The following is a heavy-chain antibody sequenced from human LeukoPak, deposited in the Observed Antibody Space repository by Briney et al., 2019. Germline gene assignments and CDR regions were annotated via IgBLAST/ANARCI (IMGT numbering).Heavy chain of an antibody. CDR1: YVSITTLNRY. Sequence: SETLSLTHTLSYVSITTLNRYCGGVPQPRGKGLEWRGRVGEDRGPYHTPSLTSRVTMSIDSSRNQFSLRLTSVTAADTAVYYCARVNECTSSSCFTSWFDPWGQGTLVTVSS. D-gene: IGHD2-2*02. CDR3: ARVNECTSSSCFTSWFDP. J-gene: IGHJ5*02. V-gene: IGHV4-39*07. CDR2: VGEDRGP.